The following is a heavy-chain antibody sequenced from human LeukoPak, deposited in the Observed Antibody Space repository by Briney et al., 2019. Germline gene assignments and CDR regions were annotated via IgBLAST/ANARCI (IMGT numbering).Heavy chain of an antibody. CDR1: GFTFSNAW. V-gene: IGHV3-15*01. J-gene: IGHJ3*02. CDR2: IKSKTDGGTT. Sequence: GGSLRLSCAASGFTFSNAWMSWVRQAPGKGLEWVGRIKSKTDGGTTDYAAPVKGRFTISRDDSKNTLYLQMNSLRAEDTAVYYCARAKPDLISSGWYDAFDIWGQGTMVTVSS. D-gene: IGHD6-19*01. CDR3: ARAKPDLISSGWYDAFDI.